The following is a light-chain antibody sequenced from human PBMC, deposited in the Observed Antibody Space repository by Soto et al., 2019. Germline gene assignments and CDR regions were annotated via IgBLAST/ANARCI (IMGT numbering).Light chain of an antibody. J-gene: IGLJ2*01. V-gene: IGLV2-8*01. CDR2: GVS. CDR3: SSYAGSNIYVV. Sequence: QSALTQPPSASGSPGQSVTISCTGTGSDVGGYNYVSWYQHHPGKAPKLMLYGVSTRPSGVPDRFSGSKSGNTASLTVSGLQAEDEADYYCSSYAGSNIYVVFGGGTKLTVL. CDR1: GSDVGGYNY.